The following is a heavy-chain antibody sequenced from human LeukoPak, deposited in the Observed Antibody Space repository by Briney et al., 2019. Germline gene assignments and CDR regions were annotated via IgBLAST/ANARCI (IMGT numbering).Heavy chain of an antibody. CDR1: GGTFSSYA. Sequence: SVKVSCKASGGTFSSYAISWVRQAPGQGHEWMGGIIPIFGTANYAQKFQGRVTITTDESTSTAYMELSSLRSEDTAVYYCALIYCSSTSCYKEFNWFDPWGQGTLVTVSS. CDR3: ALIYCSSTSCYKEFNWFDP. CDR2: IIPIFGTA. J-gene: IGHJ5*02. D-gene: IGHD2-2*02. V-gene: IGHV1-69*05.